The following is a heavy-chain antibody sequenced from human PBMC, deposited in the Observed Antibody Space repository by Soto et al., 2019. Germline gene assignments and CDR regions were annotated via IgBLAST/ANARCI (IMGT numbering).Heavy chain of an antibody. V-gene: IGHV4-31*03. CDR3: ARDREYCTGRRCSDNYYYGLHV. Sequence: QEQLQESGPGLVRPSQTLSLTCSVSGGPITSGGDYWNWIRQRPGKGLEWIGYISYSGYTYYNPSLSSRVTMSIDTSKNQFSLNLKFVTAADTAVYYCARDREYCTGRRCSDNYYYGLHVWGQGTTVTVSS. J-gene: IGHJ6*02. D-gene: IGHD2-15*01. CDR2: ISYSGYT. CDR1: GGPITSGGDY.